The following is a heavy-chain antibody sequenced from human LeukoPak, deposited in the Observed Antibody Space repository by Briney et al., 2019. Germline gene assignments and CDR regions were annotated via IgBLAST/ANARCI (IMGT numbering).Heavy chain of an antibody. CDR1: GFTFSSYY. J-gene: IGHJ4*02. D-gene: IGHD5-18*01. V-gene: IGHV3-30*18. CDR3: AKAGASHTAMDFLFDY. Sequence: GGSLRLSCAASGFTFSSYYMHWVRQAPGKGLEWVAVISFDGSRKYYADSVKGRFTISRDNSMNTLYLQMSSLRVEDTAIYYCAKAGASHTAMDFLFDYWGQGTLVTVSS. CDR2: ISFDGSRK.